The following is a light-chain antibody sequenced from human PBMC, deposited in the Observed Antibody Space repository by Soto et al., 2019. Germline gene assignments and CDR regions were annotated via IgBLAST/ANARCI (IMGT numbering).Light chain of an antibody. CDR2: AAS. CDR3: QQLNXYLLT. CDR1: QGISSY. V-gene: IGKV1-9*01. J-gene: IGKJ4*01. Sequence: DIQLTQSPSFLSASVGDRVTITCRASQGISSYLAWYQQKPGKAPKLLIYAASTLQSGVPSRFSGSGSGTEFTLTISSLQPEDFATDYYQQLNXYLLTFAGGTKVAIK.